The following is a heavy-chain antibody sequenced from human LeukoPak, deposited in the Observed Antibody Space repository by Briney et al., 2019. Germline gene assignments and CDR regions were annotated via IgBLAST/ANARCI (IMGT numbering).Heavy chain of an antibody. V-gene: IGHV3-23*01. D-gene: IGHD3-22*01. Sequence: PGGSLRLSCAASGFTFSSYAMSWVRQAPGKGLEWVSAISGSGGSTYYADSVKGRFTISRDNSKNTLYLQMNSLRAEDTAVYYCAKVLLGDSSGYYYLPGYYFDYWGQGTLVTVSS. J-gene: IGHJ4*02. CDR1: GFTFSSYA. CDR2: ISGSGGST. CDR3: AKVLLGDSSGYYYLPGYYFDY.